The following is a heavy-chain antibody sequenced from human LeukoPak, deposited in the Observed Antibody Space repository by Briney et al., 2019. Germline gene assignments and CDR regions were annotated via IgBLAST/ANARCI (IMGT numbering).Heavy chain of an antibody. CDR2: INSDGSST. CDR1: GFTFSSYW. D-gene: IGHD2-2*01. V-gene: IGHV3-74*01. CDR3: ARDIVVVPAAKYFDY. Sequence: GGSLRLSCAASGFTFSSYWMHWVRQAPGKGLVWVSRINSDGSSTSYADSVKGRFTISRDNAKNTLYLQMNSLRAEDTAVYYCARDIVVVPAAKYFDYWGQGTLVTVSS. J-gene: IGHJ4*02.